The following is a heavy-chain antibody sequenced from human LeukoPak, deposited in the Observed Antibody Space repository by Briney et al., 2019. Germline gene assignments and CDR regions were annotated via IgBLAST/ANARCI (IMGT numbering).Heavy chain of an antibody. V-gene: IGHV3-7*01. CDR1: GFTFSSYW. D-gene: IGHD3-10*01. CDR2: IKQDGSEK. CDR3: ARGSLVHYYGSGSYRTRAGFDY. Sequence: GGSLRLSCAASGFTFSSYWMSWVRQAPGKGLEWVANIKQDGSEKYYVDSVKGRFTISRDNAKNSLYLQMNSLRAEDTAVYYCARGSLVHYYGSGSYRTRAGFDYWGQGTLVTVSS. J-gene: IGHJ4*02.